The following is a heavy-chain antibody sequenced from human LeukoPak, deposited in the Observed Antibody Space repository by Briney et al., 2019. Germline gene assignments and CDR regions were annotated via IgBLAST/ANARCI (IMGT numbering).Heavy chain of an antibody. CDR1: GGSISSGDYY. CDR2: IYYSGST. J-gene: IGHJ4*02. Sequence: SETLSLTCTVSGGSISSGDYYWSWIRQPPGKGLEWIGYIYYSGSTYYNPSLTSRVTMSVDTSKNQFSLKLSSVTAADTAVYYCARELTYADYWGQGTLVTVSS. D-gene: IGHD4/OR15-4a*01. V-gene: IGHV4-30-4*01. CDR3: ARELTYADY.